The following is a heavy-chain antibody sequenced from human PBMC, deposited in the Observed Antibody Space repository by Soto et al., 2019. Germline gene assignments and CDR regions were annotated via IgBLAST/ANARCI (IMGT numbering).Heavy chain of an antibody. V-gene: IGHV3-33*01. J-gene: IGHJ6*02. CDR2: IWYDGSNK. CDR1: GFTFSSYG. CDR3: ARGEFVFGVVRPTQYGMDV. D-gene: IGHD3-3*01. Sequence: HPGGSLRLSCAASGFTFSSYGMHWVRQAPGKGLEWVAVIWYDGSNKYYADSVKGRFTISVDTSKNQFSLKLSSVTAADTAVYYCARGEFVFGVVRPTQYGMDVWGQGTTVTVSS.